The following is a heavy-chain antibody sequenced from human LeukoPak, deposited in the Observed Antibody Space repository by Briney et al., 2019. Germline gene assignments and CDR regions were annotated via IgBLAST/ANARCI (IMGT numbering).Heavy chain of an antibody. Sequence: EGSLRLSCAASGFTFDDYAMHWVRQAPGKGLEWVSLISWDGGSTYYADSVKGRFTISRDNSKNSLYLQMNSLRAEDTALYYCAKDGGYYDSSHPYYYYYMDVWGKGTTVTVSS. J-gene: IGHJ6*03. V-gene: IGHV3-43D*03. CDR1: GFTFDDYA. CDR3: AKDGGYYDSSHPYYYYYMDV. CDR2: ISWDGGST. D-gene: IGHD3-22*01.